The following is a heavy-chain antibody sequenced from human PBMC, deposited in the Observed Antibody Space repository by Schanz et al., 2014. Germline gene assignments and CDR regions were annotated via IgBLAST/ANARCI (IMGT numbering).Heavy chain of an antibody. V-gene: IGHV3-48*01. CDR1: GFTFSTHA. J-gene: IGHJ4*02. Sequence: EVQLLESGGGLVQPGGSLRLSCAASGFTFSTHAMNWVRQAPGKGLEWVSYISSSSSTRYYADSVKGRFTISRDNAKNTLFLQMNSLRAEDTAVYYCARDHTTESYYSAGPPIDYWGQGTLLTVSS. D-gene: IGHD1-26*01. CDR2: ISSSSSTR. CDR3: ARDHTTESYYSAGPPIDY.